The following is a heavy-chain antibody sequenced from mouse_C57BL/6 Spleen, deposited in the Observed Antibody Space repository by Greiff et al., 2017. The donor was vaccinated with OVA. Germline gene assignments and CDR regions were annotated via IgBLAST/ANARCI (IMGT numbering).Heavy chain of an antibody. Sequence: VKLQESGPGLVAPSQSLSITCTVSGFSLTSYGVDWVRQPPGKGLEWLGVIWGGGSTNYNSALMSRLSISKDNSESKVFLKMNSLQTDDTAMYYCAILTGTCAYAMDYWGQGTSVTVSS. CDR3: AILTGTCAYAMDY. J-gene: IGHJ4*01. D-gene: IGHD4-1*01. CDR1: GFSLTSYG. V-gene: IGHV2-9*01. CDR2: IWGGGST.